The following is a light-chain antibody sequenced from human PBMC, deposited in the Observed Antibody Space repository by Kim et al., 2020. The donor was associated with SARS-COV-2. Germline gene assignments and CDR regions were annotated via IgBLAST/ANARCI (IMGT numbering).Light chain of an antibody. J-gene: IGLJ2*01. CDR1: KLGDKY. Sequence: SYELTQPPSVSVSPGQTASITCSGDKLGDKYACWYQHKPGQSPVLVVFQDNKRPSGIPERFSGSNSGNTATLTISGTQAMDEADYYCQAWDRNIVVLGGG. CDR3: QAWDRNIVV. V-gene: IGLV3-1*01. CDR2: QDN.